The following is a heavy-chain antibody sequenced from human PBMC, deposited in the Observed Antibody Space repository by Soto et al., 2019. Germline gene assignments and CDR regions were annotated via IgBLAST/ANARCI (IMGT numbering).Heavy chain of an antibody. D-gene: IGHD1-26*01. J-gene: IGHJ4*02. CDR3: AKDLRWWELLTFDY. CDR2: IYPGDSDI. Sequence: GESLKISCQASGYTFISYWIAWVRQMPGKGLEWMGIIYPGDSDIRYNPSFQGQVTISADKSINTLYLQMNSLRAEDTAVYYCAKDLRWWELLTFDYWGQGTLVTVSS. CDR1: GYTFISYW. V-gene: IGHV5-51*01.